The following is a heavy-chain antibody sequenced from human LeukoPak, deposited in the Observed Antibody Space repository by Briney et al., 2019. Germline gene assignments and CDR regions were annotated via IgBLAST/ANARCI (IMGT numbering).Heavy chain of an antibody. CDR1: GFTFSSYS. Sequence: PGGSLRLSCAASGFTFSSYSMNWVRQAPGKGLEWVSYISSSGSTIYYADSVKGRFTISRDNAKNSLYLQMNSLRAEDTAVYYCAELGITMVGGVWGKVTTVTVSS. CDR2: ISSSGSTI. J-gene: IGHJ6*04. V-gene: IGHV3-48*04. D-gene: IGHD3-10*02. CDR3: AELGITMVGGV.